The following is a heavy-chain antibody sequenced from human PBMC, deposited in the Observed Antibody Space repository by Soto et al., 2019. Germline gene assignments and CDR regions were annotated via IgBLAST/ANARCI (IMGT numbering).Heavy chain of an antibody. D-gene: IGHD3-10*01. V-gene: IGHV2-5*02. CDR3: AHRPSRWVGEAENWFDP. CDR1: GFSLSTSGVG. CDR2: IYWDDDK. Sequence: QITLKESGPTLVKPTQTLTLTCTFSGFSLSTSGVGVGWIRQPPGKALEWLALIYWDDDKRYSPSLKSRLTITKDTSKNQVVLTMTNMDPVDTATYYCAHRPSRWVGEAENWFDPWGQGTLVTVSS. J-gene: IGHJ5*02.